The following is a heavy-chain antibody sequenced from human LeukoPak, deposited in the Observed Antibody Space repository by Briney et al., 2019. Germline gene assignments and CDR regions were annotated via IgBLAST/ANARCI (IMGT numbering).Heavy chain of an antibody. CDR3: ARGLMLRGVADY. D-gene: IGHD3-10*01. Sequence: GGSLTLSCAASGFTFSNYAMHWVRQAQGQGLEWVAVILHDGTNKYADSVKGRFTISRDNSKNTLYLQMIRLRVEDTAVYYCARGLMLRGVADYWGQGTLVTVSS. CDR2: ILHDGTNK. CDR1: GFTFSNYA. J-gene: IGHJ4*02. V-gene: IGHV3-30*04.